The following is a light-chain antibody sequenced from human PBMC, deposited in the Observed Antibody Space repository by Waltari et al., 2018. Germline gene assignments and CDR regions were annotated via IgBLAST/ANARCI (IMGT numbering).Light chain of an antibody. CDR1: QSVSSN. CDR2: GAY. CDR3: QQYNNWPPYT. J-gene: IGKJ2*01. V-gene: IGKV3-15*01. Sequence: EIVMTQSPATLSVSPGDTASLSCRASQSVSSNLAWYQQTPGQAPRLLIYGAYTRATGIPARFSGSGSGTEFTLTISSLQSEDFAVYYCQQYNNWPPYTFGQGTKLEIK.